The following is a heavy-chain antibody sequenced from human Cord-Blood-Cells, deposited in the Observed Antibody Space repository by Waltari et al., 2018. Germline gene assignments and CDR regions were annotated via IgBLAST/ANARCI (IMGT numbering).Heavy chain of an antibody. CDR1: GFTFSSAW. CDR3: ARVGRRDGYNDAFDI. J-gene: IGHJ3*02. V-gene: IGHV3-74*01. CDR2: INSDGSST. D-gene: IGHD5-12*01. Sequence: EVQLVESGGGLVQPGGSLRLSCAASGFTFSSAWMPWVRYAPGKGLVWVSRINSDGSSTSYADSVKGRFTISRDNAKNTLYLQMNSLRAEDTAVYYCARVGRRDGYNDAFDIWGQGTMVTVSS.